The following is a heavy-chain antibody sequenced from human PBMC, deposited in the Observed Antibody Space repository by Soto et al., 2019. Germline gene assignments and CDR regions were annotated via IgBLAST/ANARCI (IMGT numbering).Heavy chain of an antibody. J-gene: IGHJ4*02. Sequence: QVQLVESGGGVVQPGRSLRLSCAASGFTFSSYGMHWVRQAPGKGLEWVAVISYDGSNKYYADSVKGRFTISRDNSKNTLYLQMNSLRAEDTAVYYCAKSPYSGSSIWYFDYWGQGTLVTVSS. V-gene: IGHV3-30*18. CDR1: GFTFSSYG. D-gene: IGHD1-26*01. CDR2: ISYDGSNK. CDR3: AKSPYSGSSIWYFDY.